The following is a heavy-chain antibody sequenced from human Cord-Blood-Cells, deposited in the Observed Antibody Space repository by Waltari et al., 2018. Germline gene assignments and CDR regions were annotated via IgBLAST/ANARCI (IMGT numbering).Heavy chain of an antibody. V-gene: IGHV1-69*01. CDR2: IIPIFGTA. J-gene: IGHJ5*02. CDR3: ARDRVADYGDYWFDP. D-gene: IGHD4-17*01. CDR1: GGTFGSYP. Sequence: QVHLLQSRAEVKKPGSSGKVSCKASGGTFGSYPISCVRRARGQGLEWMGGIIPIFGTANYAQKFQGRVTITADESTSTAYMELSSLRSEDTAVYYCARDRVADYGDYWFDPWGQGTLVTVSS.